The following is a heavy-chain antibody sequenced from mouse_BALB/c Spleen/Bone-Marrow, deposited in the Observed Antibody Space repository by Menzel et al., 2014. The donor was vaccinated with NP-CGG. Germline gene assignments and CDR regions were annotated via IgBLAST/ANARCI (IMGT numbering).Heavy chain of an antibody. Sequence: EVKLVESGGGLVKSGGSLKPSCAASGFSFNSYGMSWVRQTPEKRLEGVATIQGGGSYTFYPDSVKGLFTIFRGNAKNNLYLQLSSLRSEDTALYYCARHAYYDQTEVSFVYWGQGALVTVSA. CDR2: IQGGGSYT. CDR1: GFSFNSYG. D-gene: IGHD2-4*01. CDR3: ARHAYYDQTEVSFVY. V-gene: IGHV5-9-2*01. J-gene: IGHJ3*01.